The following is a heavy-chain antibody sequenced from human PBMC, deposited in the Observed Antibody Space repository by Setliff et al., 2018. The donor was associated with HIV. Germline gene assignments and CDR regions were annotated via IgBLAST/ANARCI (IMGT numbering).Heavy chain of an antibody. D-gene: IGHD2-21*01. CDR2: INPYNGNT. V-gene: IGHV1-18*01. CDR1: GYTFINYG. Sequence: ASVKVSCKASGYTFINYGINWLRQAPGQRLEWVGWINPYNGNTKYGQKFQGTVTMTRDTTTSTAYLELRRLRSDDTAVYFCARGGPARVALLYWFDPWGQGTLVTVSS. CDR3: ARGGPARVALLYWFDP. J-gene: IGHJ5*02.